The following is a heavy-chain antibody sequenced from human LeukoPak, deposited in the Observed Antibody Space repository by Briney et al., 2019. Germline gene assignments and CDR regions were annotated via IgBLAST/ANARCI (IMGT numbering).Heavy chain of an antibody. CDR1: GFSITGGYY. J-gene: IGHJ4*02. CDR2: VYHNGNT. V-gene: IGHV4-38-2*01. D-gene: IGHD6-19*01. CDR3: ARNEGIVVAGTWFDN. Sequence: SETLSPNCAVSGFSITGGYYWVWIRQPPGKGLEWIGSVYHNGNTLFNTSLKSRVTLSVDSSKNQFSLRLSSVTAADTARYYCARNEGIVVAGTWFDNWGQGTLVIVSS.